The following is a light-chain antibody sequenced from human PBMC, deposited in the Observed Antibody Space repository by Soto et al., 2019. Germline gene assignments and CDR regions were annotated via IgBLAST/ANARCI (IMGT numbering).Light chain of an antibody. CDR2: DAS. CDR3: QQRET. J-gene: IGKJ1*01. V-gene: IGKV3-11*01. Sequence: EIVLTQSPATLSLSPGERATLSCRASQSVTTYLGWYQQKPGQAPRLLIYDASNRATGIPPRFSASGSGTDFNLTNSSLEPEDIAIYYCQQRETFGQGTKVDIK. CDR1: QSVTTY.